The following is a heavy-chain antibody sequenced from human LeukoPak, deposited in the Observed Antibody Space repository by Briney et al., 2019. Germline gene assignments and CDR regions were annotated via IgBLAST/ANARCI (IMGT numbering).Heavy chain of an antibody. CDR1: GYTFTGYY. V-gene: IGHV1-2*02. D-gene: IGHD3-9*01. CDR3: ATDILTGYCDGAFDI. J-gene: IGHJ3*02. CDR2: INPNSGGT. Sequence: ASVKVSCKASGYTFTGYYMHWVRQAPGQGLEWMGWINPNSGGTNYAQKFQGRVTMTRDTSISTAYMELSRLRSDDTAVYYCATDILTGYCDGAFDIWGQGTMVTVSS.